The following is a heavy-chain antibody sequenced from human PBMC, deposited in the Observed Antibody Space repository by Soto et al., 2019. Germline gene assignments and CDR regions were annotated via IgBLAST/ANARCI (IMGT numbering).Heavy chain of an antibody. V-gene: IGHV3-21*01. Sequence: VGSLSLPCAASGFTFSSYSMNWVRQAPGKGLEWVSSISSSSSYIYYADSVKGRFTISRDNAKNSLYLQMNSLRAEDTAVYYCARDASRDTYYDFWSGYYNGELGNYYYYYMEVWGKGTTVTGSS. CDR1: GFTFSSYS. CDR3: ARDASRDTYYDFWSGYYNGELGNYYYYYMEV. J-gene: IGHJ6*03. CDR2: ISSSSSYI. D-gene: IGHD3-3*01.